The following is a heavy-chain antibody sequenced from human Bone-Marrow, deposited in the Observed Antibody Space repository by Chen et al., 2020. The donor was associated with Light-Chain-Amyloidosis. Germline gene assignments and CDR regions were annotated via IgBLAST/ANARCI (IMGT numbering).Heavy chain of an antibody. CDR2: IGISPTLR. J-gene: IGHJ4*02. CDR3: ARGLTFFDY. V-gene: IGHV3-48*01. CDR1: GFTFSSNT. D-gene: IGHD3-9*01. Sequence: EVQLLESGGGLLHPGESLRLSCAVSGFTFSSNTMNWVRQAPGKGLEWISHIGISPTLRYSADSVKGRFTISRDNANNLLFLDMNDRRGDDTAVYFCARGLTFFDYWGQGSLVTVSS.